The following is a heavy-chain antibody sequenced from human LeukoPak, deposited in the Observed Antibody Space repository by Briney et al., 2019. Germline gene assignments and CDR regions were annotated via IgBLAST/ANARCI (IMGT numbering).Heavy chain of an antibody. D-gene: IGHD5-18*01. CDR1: GGSISSGGYY. Sequence: SETLSLTCTVSGGSISSGGYYWSWIRQQPGKGLEWIGYIYYSGSTNYNPSLKSRVTISIDTSKDQFSLRLSSVTAADTAVYYCARGAAGYSYGWGQGTLVTVSS. CDR2: IYYSGST. J-gene: IGHJ4*02. CDR3: ARGAAGYSYG. V-gene: IGHV4-61*08.